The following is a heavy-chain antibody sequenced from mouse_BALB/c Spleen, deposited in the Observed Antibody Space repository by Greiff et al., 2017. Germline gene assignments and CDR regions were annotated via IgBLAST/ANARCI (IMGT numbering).Heavy chain of an antibody. CDR3: TRVLRHGGYFDV. CDR2: IYPGNSDT. Sequence: VQLKQSGTVLARPGASVKMSCKASGYSFTSYWMHWVKQRPGQGLEWIGAIYPGNSDTSYNQKFKGKAKLTAVTSASTAYMELSSLTNEDSAVYYCTRVLRHGGYFDVWGAGTTVTVSS. CDR1: GYSFTSYW. J-gene: IGHJ1*01. D-gene: IGHD1-2*01. V-gene: IGHV1-5*01.